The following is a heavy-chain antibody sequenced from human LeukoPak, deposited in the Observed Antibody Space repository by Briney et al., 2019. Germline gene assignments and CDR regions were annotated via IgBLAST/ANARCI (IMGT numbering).Heavy chain of an antibody. V-gene: IGHV1-2*02. Sequence: ASVKVSCKTSGYTFTSYYIHWVRQAPGQGLEWMGWINPNNGGTNYAQKFQGRVTMTSDTSISTAYMELSRLRSDDTAVYYCVRDPSEVGALWGQGSLVTVSS. CDR3: VRDPSEVGAL. CDR1: GYTFTSYY. CDR2: INPNNGGT. J-gene: IGHJ4*02. D-gene: IGHD1-26*01.